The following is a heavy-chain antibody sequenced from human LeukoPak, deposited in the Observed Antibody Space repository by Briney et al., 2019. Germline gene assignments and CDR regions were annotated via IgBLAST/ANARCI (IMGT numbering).Heavy chain of an antibody. D-gene: IGHD6-6*01. CDR2: MNPNSGNT. J-gene: IGHJ4*02. Sequence: GASVKVSCKASGYTFTSYDINWVRQATGQGLEWMGWMNPNSGNTGYAQKFQGRVTMTRNTSISTAYMELSSLRSEDTAVYYRARGLYSSSSVGIWGQGTLVTVSS. CDR1: GYTFTSYD. V-gene: IGHV1-8*01. CDR3: ARGLYSSSSVGI.